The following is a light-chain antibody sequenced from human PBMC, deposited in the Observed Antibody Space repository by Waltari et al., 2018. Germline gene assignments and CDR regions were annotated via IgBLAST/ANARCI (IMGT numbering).Light chain of an antibody. CDR1: SSNIGAGSD. J-gene: IGLJ2*01. CDR3: QSYDSSLGGSV. Sequence: QSVLTQPPSVSGAPGPRVTISCTGISSNIGAGSDVNWYQQLPGEAPKLLISGNTNRPSGFPDRVSGSTSGTSASLAITGLQAEDEADYYYQSYDSSLGGSVFGGGTKLTVL. CDR2: GNT. V-gene: IGLV1-40*01.